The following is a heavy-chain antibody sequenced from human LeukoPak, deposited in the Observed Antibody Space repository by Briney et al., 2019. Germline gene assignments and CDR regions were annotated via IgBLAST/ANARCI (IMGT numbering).Heavy chain of an antibody. J-gene: IGHJ4*02. D-gene: IGHD4-17*01. CDR2: IHSSGST. CDR1: GGSISSYY. V-gene: IGHV4-59*01. Sequence: SETLSLTCTVSGGSISSYYWSWIRQPPGKGLEWMGYIHSSGSTNYNPSLKSRITISVDTSKNQFSLKLTSVTAADTAVCYCARDYGDYEFIEWGQGTLVTVSS. CDR3: ARDYGDYEFIE.